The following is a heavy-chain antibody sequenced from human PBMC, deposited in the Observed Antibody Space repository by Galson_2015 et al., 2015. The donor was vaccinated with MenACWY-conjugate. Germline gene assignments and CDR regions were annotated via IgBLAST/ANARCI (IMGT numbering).Heavy chain of an antibody. Sequence: SLRLSCAASGFTFSNAWMSWVRQAPGKGLEWVGRIKSKTDGGTTDYAAPVKGRFTISRDDSKNTLYLQMNSLKTEDTAVYYCTTEEWFGDFDPWGQGTLVTVSS. D-gene: IGHD3-10*01. CDR2: IKSKTDGGTT. J-gene: IGHJ5*02. CDR3: TTEEWFGDFDP. V-gene: IGHV3-15*01. CDR1: GFTFSNAW.